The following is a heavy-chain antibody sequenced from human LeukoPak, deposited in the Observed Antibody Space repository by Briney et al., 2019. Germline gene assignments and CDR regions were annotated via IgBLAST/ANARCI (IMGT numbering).Heavy chain of an antibody. CDR2: IYYSGST. V-gene: IGHV4-59*01. CDR1: GGSISNYY. Sequence: SATLSLTCTVSGGSISNYYWSWIRQPPGKGLEWIGYIYYSGSTNYNPSLKSRVTISVDTSKNQFSLKLSSVTAADTAVYYCARAANYDFWSGYYHFDYWGQGTLVTVSS. J-gene: IGHJ4*02. CDR3: ARAANYDFWSGYYHFDY. D-gene: IGHD3-3*01.